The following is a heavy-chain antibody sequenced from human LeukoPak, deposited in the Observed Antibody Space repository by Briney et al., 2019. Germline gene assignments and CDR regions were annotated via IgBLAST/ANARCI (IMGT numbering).Heavy chain of an antibody. CDR2: IYYSGSA. V-gene: IGHV4-61*05. CDR1: GGSISSSSYY. Sequence: PSETLSLTCTVSGGSISSSSYYWGWIRQPPGKGLEWIGFIYYSGSANYNPSLKSRVTISVDTSKNQFSLKLSSVTAADTAVYYCARGRNVDYFDYWGQGTLVTVSS. J-gene: IGHJ4*02. CDR3: ARGRNVDYFDY.